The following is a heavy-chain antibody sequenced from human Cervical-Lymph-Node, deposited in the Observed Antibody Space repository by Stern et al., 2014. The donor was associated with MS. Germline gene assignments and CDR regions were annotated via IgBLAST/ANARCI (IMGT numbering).Heavy chain of an antibody. V-gene: IGHV4-4*02. CDR1: GGSVSSTNW. Sequence: QVQLQESGPGLVKPSGTLSLTCAVSGGSVSSTNWWSWVRQSPGKGLEWIVNIYHSGASNYRPSLRSRVSISLDNSMNHLSLHLTSVTAADTAVYYCARERQQYCNSEGCSYWYFDLWGRGTLVTVSS. D-gene: IGHD2/OR15-2a*01. J-gene: IGHJ2*01. CDR2: IYHSGAS. CDR3: ARERQQYCNSEGCSYWYFDL.